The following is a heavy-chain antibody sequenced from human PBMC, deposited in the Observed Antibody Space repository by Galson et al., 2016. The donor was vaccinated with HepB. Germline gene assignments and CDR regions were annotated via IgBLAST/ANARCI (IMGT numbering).Heavy chain of an antibody. Sequence: SLRLSCAASGFTFSIFAVHWVRQAPGKGLEWVAVMSYDGGNKYYADSVKGRFTISRDNSKNTLFLQMNSLRAEDTAVYYCARDKSGGYYGSGTYLRNYYAMDVWGQGTRSPSP. V-gene: IGHV3-30*04. CDR2: MSYDGGNK. CDR1: GFTFSIFA. D-gene: IGHD3-10*01. CDR3: ARDKSGGYYGSGTYLRNYYAMDV. J-gene: IGHJ6*02.